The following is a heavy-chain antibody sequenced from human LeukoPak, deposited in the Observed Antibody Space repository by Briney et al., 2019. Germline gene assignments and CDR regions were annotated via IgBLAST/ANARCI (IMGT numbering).Heavy chain of an antibody. D-gene: IGHD3-22*01. CDR3: ARVGSGYYFINWFDP. J-gene: IGHJ5*02. CDR1: GGTFSNYA. V-gene: IGHV1-69*05. CDR2: IVPVLGTA. Sequence: PVASVKVSCKASGGTFSNYAINWVRQAPGQGLDWLGGIVPVLGTANYAQKLQGRVTMTTDTSTSTAYMELRSLRSDDTAVYYCARVGSGYYFINWFDPWGQGTLVTVSS.